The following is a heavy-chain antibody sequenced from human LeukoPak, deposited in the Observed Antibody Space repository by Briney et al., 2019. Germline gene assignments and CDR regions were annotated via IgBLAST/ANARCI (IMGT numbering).Heavy chain of an antibody. V-gene: IGHV4-34*01. CDR2: IKDSGST. Sequence: PSETLSLTCAVYGGSFGGYYWSWIRQPPGKGLEWIGEIKDSGSTNYNPSLKSRVTISIDTSRKQFSLKLRSVTAADTAVYYCARNSAYSSSSGVNCWGQGTLVTVSS. J-gene: IGHJ4*02. CDR1: GGSFGGYY. D-gene: IGHD6-6*01. CDR3: ARNSAYSSSSGVNC.